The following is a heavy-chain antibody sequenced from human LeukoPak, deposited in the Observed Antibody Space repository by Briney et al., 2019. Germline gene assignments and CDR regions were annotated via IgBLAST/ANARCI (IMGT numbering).Heavy chain of an antibody. CDR2: IYYSGST. CDR1: GGSISTYY. D-gene: IGHD3-10*01. CDR3: ARGGTSIGGRGAGFDY. J-gene: IGHJ4*02. V-gene: IGHV4-59*01. Sequence: NPPETLSLTPTVSGGSISTYYWSCIRQPPGKAPEWFGDIYYSGSTNYTPSLKSRVTISVDTSKKQFSLKLSSVTAADTAVYYCARGGTSIGGRGAGFDYWGQGTLVTVSS.